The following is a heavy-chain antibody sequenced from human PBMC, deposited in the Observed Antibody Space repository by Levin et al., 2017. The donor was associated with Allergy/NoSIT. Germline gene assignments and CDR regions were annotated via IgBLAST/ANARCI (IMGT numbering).Heavy chain of an antibody. V-gene: IGHV3-21*01. D-gene: IGHD4-17*01. CDR3: ARDRPPTTVTPGPDAFDI. CDR2: ISSSSSYI. Sequence: GGSLRLSCAASGFTFSSYSMNWVRQAPGKGLEWVSSISSSSSYIYYADSVKGRFTISRDNAKNSLYLQMNSLRAEDTAVYYCARDRPPTTVTPGPDAFDIWGQGTMVTVSS. J-gene: IGHJ3*02. CDR1: GFTFSSYS.